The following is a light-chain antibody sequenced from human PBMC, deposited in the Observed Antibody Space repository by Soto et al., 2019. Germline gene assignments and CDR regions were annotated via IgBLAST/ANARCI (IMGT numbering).Light chain of an antibody. V-gene: IGLV2-23*02. J-gene: IGLJ1*01. Sequence: QSVLTQPASVSGSPGQSITISCSGTSSDVGTYNLVSWYQKNPGKTPRLKNYEVTKRPSGVSNHFSGSKSGNTASLTISGLQPEDEADYYCCSYAGSSSSIFGTGTKVTVL. CDR3: CSYAGSSSSI. CDR1: SSDVGTYNL. CDR2: EVT.